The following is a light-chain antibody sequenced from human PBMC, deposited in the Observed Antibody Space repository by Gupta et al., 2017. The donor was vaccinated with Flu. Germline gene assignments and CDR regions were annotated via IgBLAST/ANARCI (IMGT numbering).Light chain of an antibody. CDR1: ISDVGSYKF. Sequence: QSALTQPASVSGSPGQSIAISCTGTISDVGSYKFVSWYQQHPGKVPRLIIYEVSGRPSVVSDRFSGSKSGNTASLTISGLQADDEAVYYCSSFTSRSTLLFGGGTKLTVL. CDR3: SSFTSRSTLL. V-gene: IGLV2-14*02. CDR2: EVS. J-gene: IGLJ3*02.